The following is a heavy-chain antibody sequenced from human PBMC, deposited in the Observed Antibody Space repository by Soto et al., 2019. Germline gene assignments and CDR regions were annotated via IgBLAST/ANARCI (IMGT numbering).Heavy chain of an antibody. CDR3: ARSTYCGGDCYSSDAFDI. J-gene: IGHJ3*02. CDR1: GCRLTSYL. Sequence: ESLKLSGNVSGCRLTSYLIGWVRQMPGKGLEWMGIIYPGDSDTRYSPSFQGQVTISADKSISTAYLQWSSLKASDTAMYYCARSTYCGGDCYSSDAFDIWGQGTMVNVS. V-gene: IGHV5-51*01. CDR2: IYPGDSDT. D-gene: IGHD2-21*02.